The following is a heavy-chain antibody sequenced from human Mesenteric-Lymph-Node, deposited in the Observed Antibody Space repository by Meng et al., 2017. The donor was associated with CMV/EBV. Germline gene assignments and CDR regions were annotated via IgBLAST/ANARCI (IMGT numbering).Heavy chain of an antibody. J-gene: IGHJ4*02. CDR3: ASSGVVSAAITYY. CDR2: IYPGGSA. V-gene: IGHV3-66*02. D-gene: IGHD2-2*01. Sequence: GESLKISCVVSGFTVSSNYMNWVRQAPGKGLEWVSVIYPGGSAYYSDSVKGRFTISRDNSKNTLYLQMNSLRAEDTAVYYCASSGVVSAAITYYWGQGTLVTVSS. CDR1: GFTVSSNY.